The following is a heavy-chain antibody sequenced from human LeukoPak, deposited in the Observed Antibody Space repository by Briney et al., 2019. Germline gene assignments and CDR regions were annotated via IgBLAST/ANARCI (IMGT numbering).Heavy chain of an antibody. J-gene: IGHJ4*02. V-gene: IGHV3-23*01. CDR3: AKDQRFGDLDDY. D-gene: IGHD3-10*01. CDR1: GFTSSNYA. CDR2: ISGSAITT. Sequence: GSLRLSCTTSGFTSSNYAMSWVRHAPRKGLEWVSSISGSAITTYYADSVKGRFDISRDNSKNTLYLQMTNLRAEETAVYYCAKDQRFGDLDDYRGQGTLVTVSS.